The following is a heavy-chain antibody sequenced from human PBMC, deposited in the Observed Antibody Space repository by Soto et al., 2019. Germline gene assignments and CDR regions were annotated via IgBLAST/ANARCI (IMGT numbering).Heavy chain of an antibody. CDR3: ARGEAYGDYFDY. D-gene: IGHD4-17*01. CDR1: GGYISSGEYT. V-gene: IGHV4-30-2*01. Sequence: TLSLNCAGAGGYISSGEYTWSWMRQPPGKGLEWIGYIYHSGGTYYNPSLKSRVTISIDRSKNHFSLKLSSVTAADTAVYYCARGEAYGDYFDYWGQGTLVTGAS. CDR2: IYHSGGT. J-gene: IGHJ4*02.